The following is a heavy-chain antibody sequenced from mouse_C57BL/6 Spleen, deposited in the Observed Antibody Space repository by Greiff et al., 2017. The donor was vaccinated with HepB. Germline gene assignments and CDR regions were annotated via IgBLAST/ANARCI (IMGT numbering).Heavy chain of an antibody. CDR3: ARSCYGNYITMDY. CDR1: GFNIKDYY. J-gene: IGHJ4*01. Sequence: VQLMQSGAELVKPGASVKLSCTASGFNIKDYYMHWVKQRTEQGLEWIGRIDPEDGETKYAPKFQGKATITADTSSNTAYLQLSSLTSEYTTVYYCARSCYGNYITMDYWGQGTSVTVTS. V-gene: IGHV14-2*01. D-gene: IGHD2-1*01. CDR2: IDPEDGET.